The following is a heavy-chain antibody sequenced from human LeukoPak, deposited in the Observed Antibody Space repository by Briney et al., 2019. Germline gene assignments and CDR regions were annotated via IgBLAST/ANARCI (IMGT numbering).Heavy chain of an antibody. CDR1: GYTLTSYG. Sequence: GASVKVSCKASGYTLTSYGISWVRQAPGQGLEWMGWISAYNGNTNYAQKLQGRVTMTTDTSTSTAYMELRSLRSDDTAVYYCARDIAVVVVVPAAIGWFDPWGQGTLVTVSS. CDR3: ARDIAVVVVVPAAIGWFDP. CDR2: ISAYNGNT. V-gene: IGHV1-18*01. D-gene: IGHD2-2*01. J-gene: IGHJ5*02.